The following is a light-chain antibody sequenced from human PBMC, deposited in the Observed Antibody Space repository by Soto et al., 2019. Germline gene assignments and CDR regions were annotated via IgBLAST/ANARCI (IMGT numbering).Light chain of an antibody. CDR1: ASVYSN. Sequence: EIVMTQSPATLSVSQGERATLSGMASASVYSNLAWYQHKPGQAPTLLIFAASTSATGIPARFSDSGSGTEFTLTISSLQSEDFSVYYCQQYSKWPLTFGGRTKVEIK. CDR3: QQYSKWPLT. J-gene: IGKJ4*01. CDR2: AAS. V-gene: IGKV3-15*01.